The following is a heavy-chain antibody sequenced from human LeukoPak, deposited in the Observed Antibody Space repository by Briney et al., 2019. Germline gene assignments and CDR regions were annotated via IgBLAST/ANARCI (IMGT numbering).Heavy chain of an antibody. CDR3: ANGVVVPAAMGPAYY. CDR2: IRQDGSQK. J-gene: IGHJ4*02. D-gene: IGHD2-2*01. V-gene: IGHV3-7*03. Sequence: GGSLRLSCAASGFTFSSYWMSWVRQAPGKGLEWVATIRQDGSQKYYVDSVKGRFTISRDNAKNSLYLQMNSLRAEDTAVYYCANGVVVPAAMGPAYYWGQGTLVTVSS. CDR1: GFTFSSYW.